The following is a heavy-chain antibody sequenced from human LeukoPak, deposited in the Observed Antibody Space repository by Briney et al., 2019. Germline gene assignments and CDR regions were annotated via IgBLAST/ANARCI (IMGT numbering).Heavy chain of an antibody. CDR1: GGSISSGSFY. Sequence: PSETLSLTCTVAGGSISSGSFYWSWIRQPAGKGLEWIGRIYTSGSTNYNPSLKSRVTISVDTSKNQFSLKLSSVTAADTAVYYCARGQDIVVVPAAKVVVVDYFDYWGQGTLVTVSS. CDR3: ARGQDIVVVPAAKVVVVDYFDY. J-gene: IGHJ4*02. V-gene: IGHV4-61*02. CDR2: IYTSGST. D-gene: IGHD2-2*01.